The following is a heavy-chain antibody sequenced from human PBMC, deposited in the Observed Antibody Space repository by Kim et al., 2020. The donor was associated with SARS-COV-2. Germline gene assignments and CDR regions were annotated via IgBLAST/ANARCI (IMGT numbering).Heavy chain of an antibody. CDR1: GYTFDTYA. CDR3: AREGSGSYNWLGP. J-gene: IGHJ5*02. V-gene: IGHV1-3*01. D-gene: IGHD3-10*01. CDR2: INGGNGNT. Sequence: ASVKVSCKASGYTFDTYALYWVRQAPGQRFEWMGWINGGNGNTRYSQNFQGRVTITRDTSATTAYMELSSLTFKDTAVYYCAREGSGSYNWLGPWGQGTLVTVSS.